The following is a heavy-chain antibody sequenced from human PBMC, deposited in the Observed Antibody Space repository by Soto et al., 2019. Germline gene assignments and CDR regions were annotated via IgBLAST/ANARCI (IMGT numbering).Heavy chain of an antibody. Sequence: EVQLVESGGGLVHPGGSLRLSCAASGFTFSSHWMHWVRHVPGKQFVWVARINSYGSSTDYADSVKGRFTISRDNAKNTLYLQIKSLGDEDTAVYYCARDRPDVSVPSSVDQTMFDYWGQGILVTVSS. CDR3: ARDRPDVSVPSSVDQTMFDY. V-gene: IGHV3-74*01. CDR2: INSYGSST. J-gene: IGHJ4*02. CDR1: GFTFSSHW. D-gene: IGHD3-16*01.